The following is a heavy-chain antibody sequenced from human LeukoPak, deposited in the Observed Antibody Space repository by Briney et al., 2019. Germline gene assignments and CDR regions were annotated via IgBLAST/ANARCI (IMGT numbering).Heavy chain of an antibody. J-gene: IGHJ3*02. CDR3: ARTQGYDFWSGYDDAFDI. V-gene: IGHV4-59*01. Sequence: KPSETLSLXCTVSGGSISSYYWSWIRQPPGKGLEWIGYIYYSGSTNYNPSLKSRVTISVDTSKNQFSLKLSSVTAADTAVYYCARTQGYDFWSGYDDAFDIWGQGTMVTVSS. D-gene: IGHD3-3*01. CDR1: GGSISSYY. CDR2: IYYSGST.